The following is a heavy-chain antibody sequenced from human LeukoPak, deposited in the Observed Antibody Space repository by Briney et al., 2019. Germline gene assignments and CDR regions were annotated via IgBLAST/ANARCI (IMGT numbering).Heavy chain of an antibody. V-gene: IGHV4-34*01. CDR2: INHSGST. D-gene: IGHD2-2*01. CDR1: GGSSSGYY. CDR3: ARDDGCNYASNYYYYYYMDV. J-gene: IGHJ6*03. Sequence: PSETLSLTCAVYGGSSSGYYWSWIRQPPGKGLEWIGEINHSGSTNYNPSLKSRVTISVDTSKNQFSLKLSSVTAADTAGYYCARDDGCNYASNYYYYYYMDVWGKGTTVTVSS.